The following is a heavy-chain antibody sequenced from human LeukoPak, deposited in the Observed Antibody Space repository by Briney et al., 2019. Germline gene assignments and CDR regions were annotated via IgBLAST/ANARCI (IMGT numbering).Heavy chain of an antibody. D-gene: IGHD6-13*01. Sequence: PGGSLRLSCAASGFTFSSYAMSWVRQAPGKGLEWVSAISGSGGSTYYADSVKGRFTISRDNSKNTLYLQMNSLRAEDTAVYYCAKDREGYGAAGTGFDYWGQGTLVTVSS. J-gene: IGHJ4*02. CDR1: GFTFSSYA. CDR2: ISGSGGST. CDR3: AKDREGYGAAGTGFDY. V-gene: IGHV3-23*01.